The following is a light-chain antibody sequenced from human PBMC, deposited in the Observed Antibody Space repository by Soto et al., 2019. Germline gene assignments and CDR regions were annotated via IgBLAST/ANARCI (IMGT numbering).Light chain of an antibody. CDR1: QIIDSS. CDR3: QQYHRWPIT. Sequence: EVVLTQSPATLSVSPGERVTVSCRASQIIDSSLAWYQQIPGQAPRLLFYGVSIRATGIPARFSGSGFWTDFTLTISSQQSEDLALNYCQQYHRWPITFGQGARLELK. CDR2: GVS. J-gene: IGKJ5*01. V-gene: IGKV3-15*01.